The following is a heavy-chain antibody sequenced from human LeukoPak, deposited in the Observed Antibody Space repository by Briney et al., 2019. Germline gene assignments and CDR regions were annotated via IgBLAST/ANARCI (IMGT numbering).Heavy chain of an antibody. J-gene: IGHJ4*02. Sequence: PSETLSLTCAVYGGSFSGYYWSWIRQPPGKGLEWIGEINHSGSTNYNPSLKSRVTISVDTSKNQFSLKLSSVTAADTAVYYCARRPGIAAAGSYSLGFDYWGQGTLVTVSS. V-gene: IGHV4-34*01. CDR2: INHSGST. CDR3: ARRPGIAAAGSYSLGFDY. CDR1: GGSFSGYY. D-gene: IGHD6-13*01.